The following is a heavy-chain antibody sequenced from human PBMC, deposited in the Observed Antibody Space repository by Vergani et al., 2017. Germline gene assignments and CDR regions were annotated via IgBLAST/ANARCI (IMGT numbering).Heavy chain of an antibody. CDR1: GFTFSDYY. CDR2: ISCSSSTI. CDR3: ARNGYDSSGYYTNFDY. J-gene: IGHJ4*02. D-gene: IGHD3-22*01. V-gene: IGHV3-11*04. Sequence: QVQLVESGGGLVKPGGSLRLSCAASGFTFSDYYMSWIRQAPGTGLVWVSYISCSSSTIYYADSVKGRFTISRDNAKNSLYLQMNSLRAEDTAVYYCARNGYDSSGYYTNFDYWGQGTLVTVSS.